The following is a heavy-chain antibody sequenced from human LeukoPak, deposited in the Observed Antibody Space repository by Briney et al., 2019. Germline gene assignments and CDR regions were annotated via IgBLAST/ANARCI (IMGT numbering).Heavy chain of an antibody. D-gene: IGHD2-15*01. Sequence: GGPLRLSCAASGFTFSSYAMSWVRQAPGKGLEWVSAISGSGGSTYYADSVKGRFTISRDNSKNTLYLQMNSLRAEDTAVYYCAKDRRVAATGRLFDPWGQGTLVTVSS. J-gene: IGHJ5*02. V-gene: IGHV3-23*01. CDR3: AKDRRVAATGRLFDP. CDR1: GFTFSSYA. CDR2: ISGSGGST.